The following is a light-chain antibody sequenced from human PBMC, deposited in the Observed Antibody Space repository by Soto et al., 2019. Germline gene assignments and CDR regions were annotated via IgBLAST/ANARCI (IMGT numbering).Light chain of an antibody. CDR3: LQDYNYPLT. Sequence: AIQMTQSPSSLSASVGDRVTITCRASQGIRNDLGWYQQKPGKAPKLLIYAASSLQSGVPSRFRGSGSATDFTLTISSLQPEDFHTHYCLQDYNYPLTFGQGTKVDIK. J-gene: IGKJ1*01. CDR2: AAS. V-gene: IGKV1-6*01. CDR1: QGIRND.